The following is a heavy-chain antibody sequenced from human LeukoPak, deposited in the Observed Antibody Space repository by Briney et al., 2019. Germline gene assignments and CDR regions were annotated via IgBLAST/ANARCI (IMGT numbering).Heavy chain of an antibody. CDR2: ISSVEDKE. Sequence: GGSLRLPCETSGFRFITYGMHWVRQAPGKGLEWVAYISSVEDKEYYTDSVEGRFTISRDNSKNSVHLQMYSLRPEDTAMYYCVRDRLHYVEYEKTFDYWGQGTLVTVSS. V-gene: IGHV3-30*03. CDR3: VRDRLHYVEYEKTFDY. D-gene: IGHD4-17*01. J-gene: IGHJ4*02. CDR1: GFRFITYG.